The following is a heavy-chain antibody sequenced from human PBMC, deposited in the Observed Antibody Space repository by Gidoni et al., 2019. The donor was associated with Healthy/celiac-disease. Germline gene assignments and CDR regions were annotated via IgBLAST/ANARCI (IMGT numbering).Heavy chain of an antibody. CDR3: ARASYIAVAGTDFDY. V-gene: IGHV4-38-2*02. D-gene: IGHD6-19*01. CDR2: IYHSGST. CDR1: GYSISSGYY. Sequence: QVQLQESGPGLVKPSETLSLTCTVSGYSISSGYYWGWIRQPPGKGLEWIGSIYHSGSTYYNPSLKSRVTISVDTSKNQFSLKLSSVTAADTAVYYCARASYIAVAGTDFDYWGQGTLVTVSS. J-gene: IGHJ4*02.